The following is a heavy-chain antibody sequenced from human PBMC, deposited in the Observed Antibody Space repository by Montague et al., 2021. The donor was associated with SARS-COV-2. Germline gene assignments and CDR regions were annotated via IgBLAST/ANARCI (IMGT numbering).Heavy chain of an antibody. D-gene: IGHD3-16*01. J-gene: IGHJ2*01. CDR3: AREDAGGWYFDL. CDR1: GGSISSSSYY. Sequence: SETLSLTCTVSGGSISSSSYYWGWIRQPPGKGPEWIGSIYYSGTTFYNPSLRSRVTMSVDTSKNQFSLRLSSVTAADTAVFYCAREDAGGWYFDLWGRGTLVTVSS. V-gene: IGHV4-39*02. CDR2: IYYSGTT.